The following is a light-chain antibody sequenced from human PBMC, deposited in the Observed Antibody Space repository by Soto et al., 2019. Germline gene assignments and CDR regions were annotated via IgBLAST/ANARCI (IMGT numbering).Light chain of an antibody. V-gene: IGKV3-15*01. CDR2: GAS. Sequence: EIVMSQSPATLSMSPGERASLSCRASQSVSTDLAWYQQKPAQAPRLLIYGASTRATGIPARFSGGGSGTEFTLTISSLQSADFAVYYCQQYNEWPLTFGGGTKVDIK. CDR1: QSVSTD. J-gene: IGKJ4*01. CDR3: QQYNEWPLT.